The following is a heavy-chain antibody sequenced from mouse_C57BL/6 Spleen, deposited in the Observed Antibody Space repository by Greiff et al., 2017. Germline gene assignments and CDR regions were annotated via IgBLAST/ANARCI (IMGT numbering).Heavy chain of an antibody. CDR2: IRNKANGYTT. Sequence: DVHLVESGGGLVQPGGSLSLSCAASGFTFTDYYMSWVRQPPGKALEWLGFIRNKANGYTTEYSASVKGRFTISRDNSQSILYLQMNALRAEDSATYYCASLYYDYDGYWYFDVWGTGTTVTVSS. J-gene: IGHJ1*03. V-gene: IGHV7-3*01. D-gene: IGHD2-4*01. CDR3: ASLYYDYDGYWYFDV. CDR1: GFTFTDYY.